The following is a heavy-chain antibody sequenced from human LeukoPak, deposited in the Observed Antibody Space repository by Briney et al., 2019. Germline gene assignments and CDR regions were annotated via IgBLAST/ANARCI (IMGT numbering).Heavy chain of an antibody. CDR1: GGSISSSSYY. Sequence: SETLSLTCTVSGGSISSSSYYWGWIRQPPGKGLEWIGSIYYSGSTYYNPSLKSRVTISVDTSKNQFSLKLSSVTAADTAVYYCARDRDGYSIWGQGTMVTVSS. J-gene: IGHJ3*02. CDR3: ARDRDGYSI. D-gene: IGHD5-24*01. V-gene: IGHV4-39*07. CDR2: IYYSGST.